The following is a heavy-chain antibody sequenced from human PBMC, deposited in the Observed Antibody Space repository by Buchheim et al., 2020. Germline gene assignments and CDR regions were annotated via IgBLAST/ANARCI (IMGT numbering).Heavy chain of an antibody. V-gene: IGHV3-48*04. CDR2: ISSSSSTI. CDR3: ATALVAGNYYYYGMDV. CDR1: GFTFSSYS. D-gene: IGHD6-19*01. Sequence: EVQLVESGGGLVQPGGSLRLSCAASGFTFSSYSMNWVRQAPGKGLEWVSYISSSSSTIYYADSVKGRFTISRDNAKHSLYLQMNSLRAEDTAVYYCATALVAGNYYYYGMDVWGQGTT. J-gene: IGHJ6*02.